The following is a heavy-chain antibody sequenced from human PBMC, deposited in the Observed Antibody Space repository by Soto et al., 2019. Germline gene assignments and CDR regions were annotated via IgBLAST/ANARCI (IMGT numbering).Heavy chain of an antibody. CDR1: GFSFSTYD. Sequence: GGSLRLSCAASGFSFSTYDMNWVRQAPGKGLEWVSYISGGSSRIFYADSVKGRFAISRDNAKNSLYLQMNSLRDEDTGVYYCARVIYGGWSTIKDYYYYAMDVWGQGTTVTVSS. CDR3: ARVIYGGWSTIKDYYYYAMDV. V-gene: IGHV3-48*02. CDR2: ISGGSSRI. J-gene: IGHJ6*02. D-gene: IGHD5-12*01.